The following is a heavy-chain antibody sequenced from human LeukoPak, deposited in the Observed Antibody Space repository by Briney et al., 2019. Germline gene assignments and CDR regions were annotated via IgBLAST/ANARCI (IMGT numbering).Heavy chain of an antibody. J-gene: IGHJ4*02. CDR3: ASLRDGYTRYDY. CDR1: GGSISGYY. D-gene: IGHD5-24*01. Sequence: PSETLSLTCSVPGGSISGYYWSWIRQPPGKALEWLGYIYYTGSTNYNPSLKSRVTISVDTSKNQFSLKLSSVTAADTAVYYCASLRDGYTRYDYWGQGTLVTVSS. CDR2: IYYTGST. V-gene: IGHV4-59*01.